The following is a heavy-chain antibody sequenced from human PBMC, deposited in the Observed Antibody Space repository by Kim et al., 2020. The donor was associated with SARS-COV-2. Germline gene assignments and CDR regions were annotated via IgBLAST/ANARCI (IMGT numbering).Heavy chain of an antibody. Sequence: SETLSLTCSVSGGSLTSTTYYWGWIRQPPGKGLEWIGSVFYSGTAFYNPSLKSRVTISGDTSRNQFSLRLSSLTDADTAVYYCASQFCSGGICYHDSWGQGILVTVSS. CDR3: ASQFCSGGICYHDS. D-gene: IGHD2-15*01. J-gene: IGHJ4*02. CDR1: GGSLTSTTYY. V-gene: IGHV4-39*01. CDR2: VFYSGTA.